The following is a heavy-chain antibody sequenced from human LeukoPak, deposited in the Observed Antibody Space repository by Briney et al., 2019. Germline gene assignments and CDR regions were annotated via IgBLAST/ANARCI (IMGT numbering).Heavy chain of an antibody. CDR3: ARGLTGWFGSADNWFDP. CDR2: INPNSGGT. CDR1: GYTFTCYY. J-gene: IGHJ5*02. V-gene: IGHV1-2*02. Sequence: ASVKVSCKASGYTFTCYYMHWVRQAPGQGLEWMGWINPNSGGTNYAQKFQGRVTMTRDTSISTAYMELSRLRSDDTAVYYCARGLTGWFGSADNWFDPWGQGTLVTASS. D-gene: IGHD3-10*01.